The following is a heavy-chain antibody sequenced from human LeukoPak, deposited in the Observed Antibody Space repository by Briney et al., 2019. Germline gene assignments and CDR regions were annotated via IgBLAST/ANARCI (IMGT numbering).Heavy chain of an antibody. D-gene: IGHD4-17*01. CDR3: ALSELRGQYYFDY. CDR1: GCTFSSYA. CDR2: IIPIFGTA. J-gene: IGHJ4*02. Sequence: GASVKVSCKAFGCTFSSYAISWVRQAPGQGLEWMGGIIPIFGTANYAQKFQGRVTITADESTSTAYMQMSSLRSEDAAVYYCALSELRGQYYFDYWGQGTLVTVSS. V-gene: IGHV1-69*13.